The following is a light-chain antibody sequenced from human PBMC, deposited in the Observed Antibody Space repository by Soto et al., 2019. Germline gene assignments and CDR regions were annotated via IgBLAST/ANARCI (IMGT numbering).Light chain of an antibody. V-gene: IGKV3-15*01. CDR1: QSVRSN. CDR3: QQYDYWPPYT. Sequence: EIVMTQSPATLSVSPGERATLSCRASQSVRSNLAWYQQKPGQAPRLLIYGASTRATGIPARFSGSGSGTEFTLTIGSLQSEDFAVYYCQQYDYWPPYTFGQGTNLEIK. CDR2: GAS. J-gene: IGKJ2*01.